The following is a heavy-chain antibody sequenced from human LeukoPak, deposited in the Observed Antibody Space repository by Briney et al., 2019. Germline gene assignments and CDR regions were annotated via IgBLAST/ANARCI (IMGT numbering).Heavy chain of an antibody. Sequence: SEILCLTYTVAGGSISSGEYYWIWIRPPPRKGLEWIGYIYYSGSTYYNPSLKSRVTISVDTPKNQFSLKLSSVTAADTAVYYCARESSIYGSGTDAFDIWGQGTMVTVSS. CDR3: ARESSIYGSGTDAFDI. CDR1: GGSISSGEYY. D-gene: IGHD3-10*01. CDR2: IYYSGST. V-gene: IGHV4-30-4*01. J-gene: IGHJ3*02.